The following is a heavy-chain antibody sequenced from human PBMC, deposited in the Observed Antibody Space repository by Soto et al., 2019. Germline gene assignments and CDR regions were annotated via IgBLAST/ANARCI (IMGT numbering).Heavy chain of an antibody. CDR3: ARDSSSSYDY. Sequence: PSETLSLTCTVSGGSISSYYWSWIRQPPGKGLEWIGYIYYSGSTNCNPSLRSRVTISVDTSKNQFSLKLSSVTAADTAVYYCARDSSSSYDYWGQGTLVTVSS. V-gene: IGHV4-59*01. J-gene: IGHJ4*02. CDR2: IYYSGST. D-gene: IGHD6-13*01. CDR1: GGSISSYY.